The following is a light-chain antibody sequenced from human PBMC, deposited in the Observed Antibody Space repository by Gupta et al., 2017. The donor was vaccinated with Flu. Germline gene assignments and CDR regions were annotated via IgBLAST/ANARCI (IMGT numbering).Light chain of an antibody. V-gene: IGLV1-51*02. CDR1: NSDIGLNS. J-gene: IGLJ3*02. Sequence: VIISCSGSNSDIGLNSVCWYQQLPGTAPKLLLYENNKRPSEIPDRFSGSKSGTSATLGITGLQTGDEADYHCGAWDSTFNVYVFGGGTKVTVL. CDR3: GAWDSTFNVYV. CDR2: ENN.